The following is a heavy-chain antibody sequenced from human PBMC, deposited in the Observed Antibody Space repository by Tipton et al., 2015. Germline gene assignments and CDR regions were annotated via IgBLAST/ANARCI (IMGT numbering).Heavy chain of an antibody. V-gene: IGHV4-39*07. CDR3: ARKPSGPGDYYYYGMDV. CDR1: GGSISSSSYY. D-gene: IGHD6-19*01. J-gene: IGHJ6*02. Sequence: TLSLTCSVSGGSISSSSYYWGWIRQPPGKGLEWIGNIYYSGSTYYNPSLKSRVTISVDTSKNQFSLKLSSVTAADTAVYYCARKPSGPGDYYYYGMDVWGQGTTVTVSS. CDR2: IYYSGST.